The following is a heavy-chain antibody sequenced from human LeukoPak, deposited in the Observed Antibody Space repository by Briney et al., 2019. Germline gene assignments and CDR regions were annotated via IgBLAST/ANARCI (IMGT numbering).Heavy chain of an antibody. J-gene: IGHJ4*02. CDR2: IYHTGST. D-gene: IGHD3-22*01. Sequence: SETLSLTCTVSGGSISSGGYYWSWIRQPPGKGLEWIGYIYHTGSTNSNPSLKSRVTISLDTSKNQFSLKLTSVTAADTAVYFCARGTSGYYYASDYWGQGTPVTVSS. CDR3: ARGTSGYYYASDY. CDR1: GGSISSGGYY. V-gene: IGHV4-61*08.